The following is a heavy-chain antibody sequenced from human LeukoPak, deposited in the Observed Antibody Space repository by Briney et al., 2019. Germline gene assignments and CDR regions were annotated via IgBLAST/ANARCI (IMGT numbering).Heavy chain of an antibody. CDR1: GFTFDNYG. CDR3: ARVGHDFWSGYTDYAFDI. V-gene: IGHV3-20*04. D-gene: IGHD3-3*01. J-gene: IGHJ3*02. CDR2: INANGGSI. Sequence: GGSLGLSCAASGFTFDNYGMSWVRQVPGKGLEWVSSINANGGSIAYADSVRGRFTISRDNAKNSLYLQMNSLRAENTAVYYCARVGHDFWSGYTDYAFDIWGQGTMVTVSS.